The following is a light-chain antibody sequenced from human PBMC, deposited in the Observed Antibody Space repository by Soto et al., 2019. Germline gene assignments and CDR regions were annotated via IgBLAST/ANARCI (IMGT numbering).Light chain of an antibody. J-gene: IGLJ2*01. Sequence: QSALTQPASVSGSPGQSITLSCTGTSSDVGAYNYVSWYQQHPGKAPKLMIYEVTNRPSGVSTRFSGSKSGNTASLTISGLQSEDEADYYCSTWDDSLNAVLFGGGTQLTVL. V-gene: IGLV2-14*01. CDR1: SSDVGAYNY. CDR2: EVT. CDR3: STWDDSLNAVL.